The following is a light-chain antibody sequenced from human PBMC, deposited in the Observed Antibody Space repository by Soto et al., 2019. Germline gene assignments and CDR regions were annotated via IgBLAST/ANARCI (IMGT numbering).Light chain of an antibody. J-gene: IGKJ5*01. CDR2: DAS. Sequence: EIVMTQSPATLSVSPGERATLSCRASQSVSNYLAWYQQKPGQAPRLLIYDASNRATGIPARFSGSGSGTDFTPTISSLEPQDFAVYYCQQRSNWPPITFGQGTRVEIK. V-gene: IGKV3-11*01. CDR1: QSVSNY. CDR3: QQRSNWPPIT.